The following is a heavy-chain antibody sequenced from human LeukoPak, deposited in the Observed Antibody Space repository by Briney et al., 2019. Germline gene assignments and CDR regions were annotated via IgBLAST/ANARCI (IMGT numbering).Heavy chain of an antibody. CDR3: AREGVLQGGYYRYYFDY. J-gene: IGHJ4*02. Sequence: EASVKVSCKASGYTFTSYYMHWVRQAPGQGLEWMGIINPNGGSTSFAQKFQGRVVMTRDTSTSTVYMELTSLRSEDTAVYFCAREGVLQGGYYRYYFDYWGQGTLVTVSS. D-gene: IGHD3-3*01. CDR2: INPNGGST. V-gene: IGHV1-46*01. CDR1: GYTFTSYY.